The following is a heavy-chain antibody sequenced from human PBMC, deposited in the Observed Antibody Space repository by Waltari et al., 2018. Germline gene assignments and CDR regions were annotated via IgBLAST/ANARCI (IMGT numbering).Heavy chain of an antibody. V-gene: IGHV1-69*13. CDR1: GGTFSSYA. Sequence: QVQLVQSGAEVKKPGSSVKVSCKASGGTFSSYAISWVRQAPGQGLEWMGGIIPIFGTANYAQKFQGRVTITADESTSTAHMELSSLRSEDTAVYYCASTYYDLWSGYYNNWFDPWGQGTLVTVSS. CDR2: IIPIFGTA. J-gene: IGHJ5*02. CDR3: ASTYYDLWSGYYNNWFDP. D-gene: IGHD3-3*01.